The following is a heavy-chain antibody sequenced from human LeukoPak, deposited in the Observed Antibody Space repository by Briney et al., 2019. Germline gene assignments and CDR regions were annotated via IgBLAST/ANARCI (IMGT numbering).Heavy chain of an antibody. J-gene: IGHJ4*02. CDR2: IYYSGST. CDR3: AREGIAAAGNNYFDY. CDR1: GGSISSSSYY. D-gene: IGHD6-13*01. Sequence: SETLSLTCTVSGGSISSSSYYWSWIRQPPGKGLEWIGYIYYSGSTNYNPSLKSRVTISVDTSKNQFSLKLSSVTAADTAVYYCAREGIAAAGNNYFDYWGQGTLVTVSS. V-gene: IGHV4-61*01.